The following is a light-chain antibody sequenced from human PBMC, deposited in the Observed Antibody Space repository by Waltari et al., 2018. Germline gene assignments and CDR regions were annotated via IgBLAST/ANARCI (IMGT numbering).Light chain of an antibody. CDR3: QHYDSYSAT. Sequence: DIQMTQSPSTLSASVGDRATITCRASLSIPRWLAWYQQKPGKAPKLLIYKASILESGVPSRFSGGGSGTEFTLTISSLQPDDFATYYCQHYDSYSATFGRGTKVEIK. V-gene: IGKV1-5*03. CDR1: LSIPRW. CDR2: KAS. J-gene: IGKJ4*02.